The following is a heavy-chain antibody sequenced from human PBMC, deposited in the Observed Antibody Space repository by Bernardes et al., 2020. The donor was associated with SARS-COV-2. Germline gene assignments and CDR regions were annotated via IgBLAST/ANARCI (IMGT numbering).Heavy chain of an antibody. CDR3: ASLRGSGSEYPLDI. D-gene: IGHD3-10*01. V-gene: IGHV1-24*01. CDR1: GYTLTELS. J-gene: IGHJ3*02. Sequence: ASVKVSCKVSGYTLTELSMHWVRQAPGKGLEWMGGFDPEDGETIYAQKFQGRVTMTEDTSTDTAYMMLSSLRSEDTAVYYCASLRGSGSEYPLDIWGQGTMVTVSS. CDR2: FDPEDGET.